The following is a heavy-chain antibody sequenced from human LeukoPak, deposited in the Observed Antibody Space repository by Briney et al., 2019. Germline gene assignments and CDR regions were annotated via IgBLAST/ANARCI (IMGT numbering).Heavy chain of an antibody. J-gene: IGHJ4*02. CDR1: GFTFSSYA. D-gene: IGHD3-9*01. CDR3: AKATRYFDWLFLYFDY. CDR2: ISGSGGST. V-gene: IGHV3-23*01. Sequence: HPGGSLRLSCAASGFTFSSYAMSWVRQAPGKGLEWVSAISGSGGSTYYADSVKGRFTISRDNSKNTLYLQMNSLRAEDTAVYYCAKATRYFDWLFLYFDYWGQGTLVTVSS.